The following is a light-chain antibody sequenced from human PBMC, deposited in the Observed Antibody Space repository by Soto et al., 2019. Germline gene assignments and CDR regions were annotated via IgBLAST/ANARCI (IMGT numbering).Light chain of an antibody. V-gene: IGKV1-33*01. Sequence: DIQITQSPSSLSASVGDRVTITRQASHDIRKYLNWYQQKPGKAPKLLIYDASNMETGVPSRFSGSGSGTEFTLTISSLQPDDFATYYCQQYNSYWTFGQGTKVDIK. J-gene: IGKJ1*01. CDR3: QQYNSYWT. CDR1: HDIRKY. CDR2: DAS.